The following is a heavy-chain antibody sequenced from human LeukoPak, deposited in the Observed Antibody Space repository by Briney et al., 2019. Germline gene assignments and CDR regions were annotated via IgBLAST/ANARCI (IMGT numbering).Heavy chain of an antibody. Sequence: ASVKVSCKASGYTFTSYVISWVRQAPGQGLEWMGWISAYNGNTNYAQKLQGRVTMTTDTSTSTAYMELRSLRSDDTAVYYCARVDSGGHSVFDYFDYWGQGTLVTVSS. D-gene: IGHD4-23*01. CDR2: ISAYNGNT. CDR3: ARVDSGGHSVFDYFDY. CDR1: GYTFTSYV. V-gene: IGHV1-18*01. J-gene: IGHJ4*02.